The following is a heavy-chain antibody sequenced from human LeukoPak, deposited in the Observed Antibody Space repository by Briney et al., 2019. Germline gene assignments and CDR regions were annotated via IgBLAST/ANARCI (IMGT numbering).Heavy chain of an antibody. J-gene: IGHJ5*02. CDR1: GGSISSSNYY. V-gene: IGHV4-39*01. CDR2: IYYSGNT. Sequence: SEALSLTCAVPGGSISSSNYYWGWIRQPPGQGLEWIGSIYYSGNTYYNPSLKTRVTLSVDTSTNQFSLKLSSVTATDTAVYYCARRRAGRDWFDPWGQGTLVTVSS. D-gene: IGHD6-19*01. CDR3: ARRRAGRDWFDP.